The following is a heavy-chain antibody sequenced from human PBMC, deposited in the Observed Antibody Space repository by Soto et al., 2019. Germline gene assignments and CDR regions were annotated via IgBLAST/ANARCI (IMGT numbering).Heavy chain of an antibody. CDR2: IRWDGGIT. CDR3: ARDSYYILTGQKWYFDF. Sequence: PGGSLRLSCAASGFSFEDYTMHWVRQGPGKGPEWISLIRWDGGITDYSDSVKGRFISSRDNSKNSLFLEMNSLTSEDAAMYFCARDSYYILTGQKWYFDFWGQGTLVTVSS. J-gene: IGHJ4*02. D-gene: IGHD3-9*01. V-gene: IGHV3-43*01. CDR1: GFSFEDYT.